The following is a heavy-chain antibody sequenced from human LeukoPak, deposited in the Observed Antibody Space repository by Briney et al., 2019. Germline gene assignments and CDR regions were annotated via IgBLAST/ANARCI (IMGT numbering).Heavy chain of an antibody. J-gene: IGHJ4*02. CDR2: ISDVEKIP. D-gene: IGHD3-10*01. CDR3: ARHDSYIPY. CDR1: GFTFSSYA. Sequence: GGSLRLSCAASGFTFSSYAMSWVRQAPGKGLEWVSGISDVEKIPYYSDSVKGRFTISRDNSKKTVYLQMNNLRAEDTAVYFCARHDSYIPYWGQGIPVTVSS. V-gene: IGHV3-23*01.